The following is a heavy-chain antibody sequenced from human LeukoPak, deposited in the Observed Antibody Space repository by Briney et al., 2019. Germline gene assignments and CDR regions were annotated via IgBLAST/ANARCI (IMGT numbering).Heavy chain of an antibody. Sequence: SETLSLTCTVSGYSINSGYFWGRIRQPPGKGLEWIGSVYHSGSSYYNPSLKSRANISVDTSKNQFSLKLSSVTAADTAIYYCVRDARNYYGSGRNDYWGQGALVTVSS. V-gene: IGHV4-38-2*02. CDR2: VYHSGSS. D-gene: IGHD3-10*01. CDR3: VRDARNYYGSGRNDY. CDR1: GYSINSGYF. J-gene: IGHJ4*02.